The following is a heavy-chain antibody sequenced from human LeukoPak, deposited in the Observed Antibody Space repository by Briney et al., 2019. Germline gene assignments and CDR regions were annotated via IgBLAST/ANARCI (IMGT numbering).Heavy chain of an antibody. CDR1: VYTFTSYG. V-gene: IGHV1-18*01. CDR3: ARVEFGELLDY. J-gene: IGHJ4*02. Sequence: ASVKVSCKSSVYTFTSYGISWVRQAPGQGLEWMGWISAYNGNTNYAQKLQGRVTMTTDTSTSTAYMELRSLRSDDTAVYYCARVEFGELLDYWGQGTLVTVSS. D-gene: IGHD3-10*01. CDR2: ISAYNGNT.